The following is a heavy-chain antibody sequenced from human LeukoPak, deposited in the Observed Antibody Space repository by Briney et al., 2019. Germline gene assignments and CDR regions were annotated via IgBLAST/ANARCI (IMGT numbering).Heavy chain of an antibody. CDR2: IYYSGNT. CDR3: ARQTGSGLFILP. CDR1: GVSISSSNSY. J-gene: IGHJ4*02. Sequence: SETLSLTCTVSGVSISSSNSYWGWIRQPPGKGLEWIGSIYYSGNTYYNASLKSQVSISVDTSKNQFALRLTSVTAADTAVYYCARQTGSGLFILPGGQGTLVTVSS. V-gene: IGHV4-39*01. D-gene: IGHD3/OR15-3a*01.